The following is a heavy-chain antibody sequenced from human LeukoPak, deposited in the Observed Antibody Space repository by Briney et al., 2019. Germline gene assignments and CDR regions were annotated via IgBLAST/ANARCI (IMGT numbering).Heavy chain of an antibody. V-gene: IGHV3-7*01. CDR3: ARDRGYSSFDY. J-gene: IGHJ4*02. CDR2: IKEDGSEI. D-gene: IGHD4-23*01. CDR1: AFTFSSSW. Sequence: PGGSLRLSCEASAFTFSSSWMSWVRQAPGKGLECVSNIKEDGSEINYVDSVKGRFTISRDNTKNSLFLQMNSLGVEDTAVYYCARDRGYSSFDYWGQGTLVTVSS.